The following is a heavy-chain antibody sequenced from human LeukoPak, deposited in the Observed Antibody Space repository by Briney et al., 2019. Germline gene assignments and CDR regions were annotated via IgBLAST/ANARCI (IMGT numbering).Heavy chain of an antibody. V-gene: IGHV4-59*01. CDR1: GGSISSYY. J-gene: IGHJ3*02. Sequence: SDTLYLTCTVSGGSISSYYLRWIRQPPGQGLEWIGYIYYSRSTTYNPSLKSRVTISVDTPKNQFSLKLSSVTAADTAVYYCARDLLPGDYGANDAFDIWGQGTMVTVSS. CDR2: IYYSRST. D-gene: IGHD4-17*01. CDR3: ARDLLPGDYGANDAFDI.